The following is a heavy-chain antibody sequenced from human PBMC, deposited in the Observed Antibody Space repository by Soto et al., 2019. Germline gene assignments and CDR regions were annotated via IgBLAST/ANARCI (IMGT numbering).Heavy chain of an antibody. CDR3: ARAHYGSGNYSPLDY. V-gene: IGHV1-46*03. CDR2: INPSGDST. CDR1: GYTFTSYY. Sequence: ASVKVSCKASGYTFTSYYMHWVRQAPGQGREWMGIINPSGDSTGYAQKFQGRVTMTRDTSTSTVYMELTSLKSEDTAVYYCARAHYGSGNYSPLDYWGQGTLVTVSS. D-gene: IGHD3-10*01. J-gene: IGHJ4*02.